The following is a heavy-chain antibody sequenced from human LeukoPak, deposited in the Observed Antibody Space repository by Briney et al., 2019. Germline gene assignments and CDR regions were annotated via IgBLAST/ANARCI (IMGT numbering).Heavy chain of an antibody. CDR2: ISGSGGST. D-gene: IGHD5-18*01. V-gene: IGHV3-23*01. Sequence: PGGSLRLSCAASGFSFSTYSMIWVRQAPGKGLEWVSAISGSGGSTYYADSVKGRFTISRDNSKNTLYLQMNSLRAEDTAVYYCAKDSRGNNYGYFDYWGQGTLVTVSS. J-gene: IGHJ4*02. CDR1: GFSFSTYS. CDR3: AKDSRGNNYGYFDY.